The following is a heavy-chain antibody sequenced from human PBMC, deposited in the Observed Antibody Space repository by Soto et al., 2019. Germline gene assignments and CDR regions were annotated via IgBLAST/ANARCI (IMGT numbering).Heavy chain of an antibody. J-gene: IGHJ4*02. D-gene: IGHD2-2*01. CDR2: ISAYNGNT. CDR3: ARDRPTKGRQLLIYSGLGRRYYFDY. CDR1: GYTFTSYG. Sequence: GASVKVSCKASGYTFTSYGISWVRQAPGQGLEWMGWISAYNGNTNYAQKLQGRVTMTTVTSTSTAYMELRSLRSDDTAVYYCARDRPTKGRQLLIYSGLGRRYYFDYWGQGTLVTVSS. V-gene: IGHV1-18*01.